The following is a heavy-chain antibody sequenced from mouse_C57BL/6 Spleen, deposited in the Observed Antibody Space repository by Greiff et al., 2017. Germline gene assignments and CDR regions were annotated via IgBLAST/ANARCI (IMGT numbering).Heavy chain of an antibody. CDR1: GYAFSSSW. Sequence: QVQLQQSGPELVKPGASVKISCKASGYAFSSSWMNWVKQRPGKGLEWIGRSYPGDGDTNYNGKFKGKATLTADKSSSTAYMQLSSLTSEDSAVYFCARRSKLGGDFDYWGQGTTLTVSS. D-gene: IGHD4-1*01. J-gene: IGHJ2*01. CDR3: ARRSKLGGDFDY. CDR2: SYPGDGDT. V-gene: IGHV1-82*01.